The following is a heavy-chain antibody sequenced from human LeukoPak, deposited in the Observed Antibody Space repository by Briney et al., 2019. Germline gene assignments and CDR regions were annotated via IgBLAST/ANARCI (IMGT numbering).Heavy chain of an antibody. D-gene: IGHD6-13*01. CDR1: GGSISSGGYY. CDR2: IYYSGST. Sequence: SETLSLTCTVSGGSISSGGYYWSWIRQHPGKGLEWIGYIYYSGSTYYNPSLKSRVTISVDTSKNQFSLKLSSVTAADTAVYYCAKVRSWLGNDAFDIWGQGTMVTVSS. V-gene: IGHV4-31*03. CDR3: AKVRSWLGNDAFDI. J-gene: IGHJ3*02.